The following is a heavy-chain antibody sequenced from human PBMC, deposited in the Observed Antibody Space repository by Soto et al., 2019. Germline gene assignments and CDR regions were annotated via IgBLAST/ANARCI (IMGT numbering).Heavy chain of an antibody. CDR2: INPNSGGT. Sequence: ASVKVSCKASGYTFTGYYMHWVRQAPGQGLEWMGWINPNSGGTNYAQKFQGWATMTRDTSISTAYMGLRRLRSDDTAVYYCARDHLRCFDWLPRPNYYYYGMDVWGQGATVTVSS. CDR1: GYTFTGYY. D-gene: IGHD3-9*01. J-gene: IGHJ6*02. CDR3: ARDHLRCFDWLPRPNYYYYGMDV. V-gene: IGHV1-2*04.